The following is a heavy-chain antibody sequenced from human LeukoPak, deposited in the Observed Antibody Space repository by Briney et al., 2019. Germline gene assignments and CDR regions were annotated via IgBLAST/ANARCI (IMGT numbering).Heavy chain of an antibody. V-gene: IGHV3-23*01. CDR3: AKAPGMGDAFDI. CDR1: GFTFSSYA. CDR2: ISGSGGST. J-gene: IGHJ3*02. Sequence: QPGGSLRLSCAASGFTFSSYAMSWVRQAPGKGLEWVSAISGSGGSTYYADSVKGRFTISRDNSKNTLYLQMNSPRAEDTAVYYCAKAPGMGDAFDIWGQGTMVTVSS. D-gene: IGHD3-10*01.